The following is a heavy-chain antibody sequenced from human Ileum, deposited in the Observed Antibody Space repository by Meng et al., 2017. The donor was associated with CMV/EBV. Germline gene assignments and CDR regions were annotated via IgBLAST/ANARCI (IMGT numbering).Heavy chain of an antibody. V-gene: IGHV1-3*01. CDR3: ARDRGNFLLPF. Sequence: SCWASGSAFTSSAIFWVRQAPGQSLEWLGWISGGNGKTRYSEKFQDRVTITGDTSATTAYMELSSLTSEDTAVYFCARDRGNFLLPFWGQGTLVTVSS. J-gene: IGHJ1*01. CDR1: GSAFTSSA. CDR2: ISGGNGKT. D-gene: IGHD1-7*01.